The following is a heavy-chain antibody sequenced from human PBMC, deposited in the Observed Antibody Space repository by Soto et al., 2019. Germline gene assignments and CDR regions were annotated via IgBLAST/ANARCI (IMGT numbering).Heavy chain of an antibody. D-gene: IGHD6-19*01. Sequence: LRLSCAAAGCTFSSYAMSWVRQAPGKGLEWVSAISGSGGSTYYADSVKGRFTISRDNSKNTLYLQMNSLRAEDTAVYYCAVTREYSSGWLMGYFDYWGQGTLVTVSS. J-gene: IGHJ4*02. V-gene: IGHV3-23*01. CDR2: ISGSGGST. CDR1: GCTFSSYA. CDR3: AVTREYSSGWLMGYFDY.